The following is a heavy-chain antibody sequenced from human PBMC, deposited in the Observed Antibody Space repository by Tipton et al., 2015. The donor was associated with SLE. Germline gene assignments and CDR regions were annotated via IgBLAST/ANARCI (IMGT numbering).Heavy chain of an antibody. Sequence: GLVKPSETLSLICSVSGGSITAYYWSWIRQPAGKGLEWIGRIYFSGSTNYNPSLKSRVTISVDTSKNQFSLKLSSVTAADTAVYYCASGSDAFDIWGQGTMVTVSS. D-gene: IGHD2-2*03. CDR1: GGSITAYY. J-gene: IGHJ3*02. V-gene: IGHV4-4*07. CDR3: ASGSDAFDI. CDR2: IYFSGST.